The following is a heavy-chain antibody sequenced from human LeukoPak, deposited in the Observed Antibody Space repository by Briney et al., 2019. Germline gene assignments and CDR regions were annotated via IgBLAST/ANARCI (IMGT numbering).Heavy chain of an antibody. Sequence: GGSLRLSCAASGFTFSSYSMNWVRQAPGKGLEWVSSISSSSSYIYYADSVKGRFTISRDNAKNSLYLQMNSLRAEDTAVYYCARDIRAVAGTYGYWGQGTLVTVSS. V-gene: IGHV3-21*01. CDR3: ARDIRAVAGTYGY. J-gene: IGHJ4*02. D-gene: IGHD6-19*01. CDR1: GFTFSSYS. CDR2: ISSSSSYI.